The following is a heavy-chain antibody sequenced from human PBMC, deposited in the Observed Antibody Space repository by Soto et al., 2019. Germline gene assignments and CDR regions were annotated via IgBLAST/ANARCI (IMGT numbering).Heavy chain of an antibody. J-gene: IGHJ4*02. Sequence: SGGSLRLSCAASGFTFSNFAMSWVRQAPGKGLEWVSSISGSGGSTYYADSVKGRFTISRDNSKNTLYLQMNSLRAEDTAIYYCAKDVKYYDSSGFDYWGQGTPVTVSS. CDR3: AKDVKYYDSSGFDY. CDR1: GFTFSNFA. V-gene: IGHV3-23*01. CDR2: ISGSGGST. D-gene: IGHD3-22*01.